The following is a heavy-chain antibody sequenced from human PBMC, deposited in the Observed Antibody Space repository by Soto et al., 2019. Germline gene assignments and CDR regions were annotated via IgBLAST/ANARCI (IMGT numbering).Heavy chain of an antibody. CDR2: INPNGGST. D-gene: IGHD6-13*01. CDR1: GYTFTNYH. V-gene: IGHV1-46*01. CDR3: ALPKNTITWYNF. J-gene: IGHJ4*02. Sequence: QVQVVQSGAEVKKPGASVKVSCKTSGYTFTNYHVNSVRQAPGQGLEWMGAINPNGGSTTYAKHLQGRVTMTSDSSTSTVYMEMGSLRPDDSSVYYCALPKNTITWYNFWGQGTLVTVS.